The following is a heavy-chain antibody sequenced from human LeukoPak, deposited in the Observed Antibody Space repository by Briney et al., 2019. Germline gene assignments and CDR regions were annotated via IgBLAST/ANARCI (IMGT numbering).Heavy chain of an antibody. D-gene: IGHD4-17*01. CDR1: GYTFTGYY. CDR2: INPSGGST. Sequence: ASVKVSCKASGYTFTGYYMHWVRQAPGQGLEWMGIINPSGGSTSYAQKFQGRVTMIRDTSTSTVYMELSSLRSEDTAVYYCARDSNGDYAFDYWGQGTLVTVSS. CDR3: ARDSNGDYAFDY. J-gene: IGHJ4*02. V-gene: IGHV1-46*01.